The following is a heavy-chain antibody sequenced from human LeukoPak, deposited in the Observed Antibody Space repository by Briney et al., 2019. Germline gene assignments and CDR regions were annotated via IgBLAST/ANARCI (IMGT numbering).Heavy chain of an antibody. V-gene: IGHV4-34*01. J-gene: IGHJ3*02. Sequence: SETLSLTCAVYGWSFSGYYWSWIRQPPGKGLEWIGEINHSGSTTYNPSLKSRVTISVDTYTNQFSLKLSSVTAADTTADYCLRVHYDYVWGSYRLDAFDIWGQGTMVTVSS. CDR3: LRVHYDYVWGSYRLDAFDI. CDR2: INHSGST. D-gene: IGHD3-16*02. CDR1: GWSFSGYY.